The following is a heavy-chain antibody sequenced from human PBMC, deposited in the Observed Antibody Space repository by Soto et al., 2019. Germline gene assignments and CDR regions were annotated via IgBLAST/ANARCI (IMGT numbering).Heavy chain of an antibody. D-gene: IGHD5-12*01. CDR2: IRSKANSYAT. CDR3: TIHGGYVRFYDAFDI. V-gene: IGHV3-73*01. J-gene: IGHJ3*02. Sequence: GGSLRLSCAASGFTFSGSAMHWVRQASGKGLEWVGRIRSKANSYATAYAASVKGRFTISRDDSKNTAYLQMNSLKTEDTAVYYCTIHGGYVRFYDAFDIWGQGTMVTVSS. CDR1: GFTFSGSA.